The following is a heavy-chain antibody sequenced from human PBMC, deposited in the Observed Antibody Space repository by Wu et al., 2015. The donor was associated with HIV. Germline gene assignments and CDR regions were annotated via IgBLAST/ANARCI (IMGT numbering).Heavy chain of an antibody. Sequence: QVQLVQSGDEVKKPGASVKVSCKASGYKFMNYGINWVRQAPGKGPEWMGWISPYSGNTNFAQKFQPRVTMTTDTSTDTAYLDLRSLMSDDTAVYYCARDRFKGNDFWIGYPLNPWGQGTLVTVSS. CDR1: GYKFMNYG. D-gene: IGHD3-3*01. V-gene: IGHV1-18*01. CDR2: ISPYSGNT. CDR3: ARDRFKGNDFWIGYPLNP. J-gene: IGHJ5*02.